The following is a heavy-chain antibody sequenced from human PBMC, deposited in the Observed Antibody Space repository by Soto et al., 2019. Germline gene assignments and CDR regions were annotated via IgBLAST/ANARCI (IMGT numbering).Heavy chain of an antibody. D-gene: IGHD3-22*01. V-gene: IGHV4-34*01. CDR1: GGSFSGYY. Sequence: QVQLQQWGAGLLKPSKTLSLTCAVYGGSFSGYYWSWIRQPPGKGLEWIGEINHSGSTNSNPSLTTGVTISVDTSKIQFSLKLSSVTAADTAVYWCARCISMIVEVQRDAPDKYYFDSWGQGTLVTVSS. CDR3: ARCISMIVEVQRDAPDKYYFDS. J-gene: IGHJ4*02. CDR2: INHSGST.